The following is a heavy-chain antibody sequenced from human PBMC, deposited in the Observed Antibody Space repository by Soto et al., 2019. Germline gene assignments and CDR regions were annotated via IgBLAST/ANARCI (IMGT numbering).Heavy chain of an antibody. Sequence: QMQPEQWGAGLLKPSETLSLTCAVYGGSFSGYYWTWIRQAPGKGLEWIGEIKHCGGTNYNSSLKSRVTISVDTSKNQFSLILYSVTAADTAVYYCARDRQYYQFWSGCQNEGPCAMDVWGQGTTVTVSS. J-gene: IGHJ6*02. D-gene: IGHD3-3*02. V-gene: IGHV4-34*02. CDR1: GGSFSGYY. CDR3: ARDRQYYQFWSGCQNEGPCAMDV. CDR2: IKHCGGT.